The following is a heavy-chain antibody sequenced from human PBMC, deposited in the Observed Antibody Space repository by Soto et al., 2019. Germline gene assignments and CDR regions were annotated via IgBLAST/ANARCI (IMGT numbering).Heavy chain of an antibody. D-gene: IGHD6-6*01. CDR3: TRDSASYSSSSGSYWYFDL. V-gene: IGHV3-48*02. CDR1: GFTFSSYS. J-gene: IGHJ2*01. Sequence: EVQLVESGGALVQPGGSLRLSCAASGFTFSSYSMNWVRQAPGKGLEWLSYISSGSATIYYADSVKGRFTISRDNAKNSLYLQMNRLRDEDTAVYYCTRDSASYSSSSGSYWYFDLWGRGTLVSVSS. CDR2: ISSGSATI.